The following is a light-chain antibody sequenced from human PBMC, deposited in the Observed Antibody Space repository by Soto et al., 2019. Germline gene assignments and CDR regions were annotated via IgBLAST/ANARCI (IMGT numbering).Light chain of an antibody. CDR2: DAS. V-gene: IGKV1-5*01. CDR3: QQYESYSPWT. J-gene: IGKJ1*01. CDR1: QSISSW. Sequence: DIQMTQSPSALSASVGDRVTITCRASQSISSWLAWYQQKPGKAPKLLIYDASTLQSGVPSRFSGSGSGTEFTLTISNRQPDDFATYYCQQYESYSPWTFGQGTRVEIK.